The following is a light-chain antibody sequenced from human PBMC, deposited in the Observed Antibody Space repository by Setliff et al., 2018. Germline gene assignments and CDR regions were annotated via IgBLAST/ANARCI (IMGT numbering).Light chain of an antibody. CDR3: AAWDDSLSVV. CDR1: SSNIGSNY. J-gene: IGLJ1*01. Sequence: QSVLTQPPSASGTPGQRVTISCSGSSSNIGSNYVYWYQQLPGAAPKLLIYRNNQRPSGVPDRFSGSKSGTSASLAISGLRSEDEADYYCAAWDDSLSVVFGTGTKGTV. CDR2: RNN. V-gene: IGLV1-47*01.